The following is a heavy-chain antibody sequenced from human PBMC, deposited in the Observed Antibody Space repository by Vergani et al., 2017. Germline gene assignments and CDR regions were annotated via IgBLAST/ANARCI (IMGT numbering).Heavy chain of an antibody. J-gene: IGHJ4*02. D-gene: IGHD4-17*01. CDR3: ASIRRDYGDYD. V-gene: IGHV4-61*02. CDR2: IYTSGST. Sequence: QVQLQESGPGLVKPSQTLCLTCTVSGGSISSGSYYWSWIRQPAGKGLEWIGRIYTSGSTNYNPSLKSRVTISVDTSKNQFSLKLSSVTAVDTAVYYCASIRRDYGDYDWGQGTLVTVSS. CDR1: GGSISSGSYY.